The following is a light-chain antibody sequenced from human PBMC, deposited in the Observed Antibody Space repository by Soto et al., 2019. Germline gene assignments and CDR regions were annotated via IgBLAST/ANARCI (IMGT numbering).Light chain of an antibody. CDR2: AAS. Sequence: DNRMTQAPSSLFAYFTYPATITCRSSQGISNYLAWYQQKPGKVPKLLIYAASTLQSGVPSRFSGSGSGAEFALAISSLQPEDFATYYCQQLITSPRTFGQGSKVDIK. CDR1: QGISNY. CDR3: QQLITSPRT. J-gene: IGKJ1*01. V-gene: IGKV1-27*01.